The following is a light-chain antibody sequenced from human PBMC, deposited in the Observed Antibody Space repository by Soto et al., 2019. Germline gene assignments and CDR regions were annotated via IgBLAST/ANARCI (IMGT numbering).Light chain of an antibody. J-gene: IGLJ1*01. CDR1: SSNIGGNS. Sequence: QSVLTQPPSVSAAPGQKVTVSCSGSSSNIGGNSVSWYHQLPGTAPKLLIYDDNKRPSAIPDRFSGSKSGTSATLGITGFQTGDEADYYCGSWDSSLSAYVFGTGTKV. CDR3: GSWDSSLSAYV. V-gene: IGLV1-51*01. CDR2: DDN.